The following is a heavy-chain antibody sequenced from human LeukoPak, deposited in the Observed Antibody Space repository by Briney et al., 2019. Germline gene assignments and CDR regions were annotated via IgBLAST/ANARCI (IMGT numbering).Heavy chain of an antibody. CDR1: GGSISSYY. CDR3: ARMRFLEWFPALFDY. Sequence: SETLSLTCTVSGGSISSYYWSWVRQPPGKGLEWLGYIYYSGSTNYNPSLKSRVTISVDTSKNQFSLKLSSVTAADTAVYYCARMRFLEWFPALFDYWGQGTLVTVSS. J-gene: IGHJ4*02. CDR2: IYYSGST. V-gene: IGHV4-59*01. D-gene: IGHD3-3*01.